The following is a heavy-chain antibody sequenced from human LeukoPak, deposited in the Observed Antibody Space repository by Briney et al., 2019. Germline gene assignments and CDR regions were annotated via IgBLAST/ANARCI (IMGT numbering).Heavy chain of an antibody. Sequence: SSETLCLICTVSADSMSSGYYWGWIRHSPGKGLEWIGSIYHSGGTYYNPSLKSRVTISVDTSKNQFSLKLSSVTAADTAVYYCARVAPIGATIAYYYYGMDVWGQGTTVTVSS. CDR3: ARVAPIGATIAYYYYGMDV. J-gene: IGHJ6*02. V-gene: IGHV4-38-2*02. CDR2: IYHSGGT. D-gene: IGHD5-12*01. CDR1: ADSMSSGYY.